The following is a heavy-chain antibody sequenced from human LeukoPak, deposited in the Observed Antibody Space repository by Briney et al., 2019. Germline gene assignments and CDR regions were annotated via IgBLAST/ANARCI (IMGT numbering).Heavy chain of an antibody. D-gene: IGHD5-24*01. V-gene: IGHV3-11*03. CDR1: GFTFSDYY. J-gene: IGHJ4*02. Sequence: PGGSLRLSCAASGFTFSDYYMSWIRQAPGKGLEWVSYISTTSSFTNYADSVKGRFTISRDNAKNSLYLQMNSLRAEDTAVYYCARADRDGNKRFLDWGQGTLVTVSS. CDR3: ARADRDGNKRFLD. CDR2: ISTTSSFT.